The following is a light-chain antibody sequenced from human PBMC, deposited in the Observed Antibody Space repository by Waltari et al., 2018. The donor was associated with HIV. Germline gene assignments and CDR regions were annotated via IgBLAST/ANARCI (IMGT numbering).Light chain of an antibody. J-gene: IGLJ2*01. CDR2: NSL. Sequence: QSGLTQPVSASGTPRQRVIISCSGVGGHPVNWHHQVPAAAPKLRIYNSLQRPSGVPDRFYGSKSGALASRAIDGLQSEEEADYYCATWDDSQDGCVIFGGGTKVTV. CDR1: GGHP. CDR3: ATWDDSQDGCVI. V-gene: IGLV1-44*01.